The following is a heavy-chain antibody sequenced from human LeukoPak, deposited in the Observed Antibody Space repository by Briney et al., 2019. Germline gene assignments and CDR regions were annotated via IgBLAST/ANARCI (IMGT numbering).Heavy chain of an antibody. J-gene: IGHJ4*02. Sequence: GGSLRLSCAASGFTFSSYSMNWVRQAPGKGLEWVSYISSSSSTIYYADSVKGRFTISRDNAKNSLYLQMNSLRAEDTAVYYCSRIRYGDYFDYWGQGTLVNGSS. CDR3: SRIRYGDYFDY. V-gene: IGHV3-48*01. D-gene: IGHD4-17*01. CDR2: ISSSSSTI. CDR1: GFTFSSYS.